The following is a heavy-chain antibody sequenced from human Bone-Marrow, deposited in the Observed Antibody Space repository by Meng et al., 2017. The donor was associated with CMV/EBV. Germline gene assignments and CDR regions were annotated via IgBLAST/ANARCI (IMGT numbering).Heavy chain of an antibody. CDR3: ARDIRSFYYFDY. CDR1: GFTFSTYS. V-gene: IGHV3-21*01. J-gene: IGHJ4*02. Sequence: GESLKISCAASGFTFSTYSVTWVRQAPGKGLEWVSSFSTTSSYIYYADSVKGRFTISRDDAKKSLYLQMNSLRAEDTAVYFCARDIRSFYYFDYWGQGTLATVSS. CDR2: FSTTSSYI.